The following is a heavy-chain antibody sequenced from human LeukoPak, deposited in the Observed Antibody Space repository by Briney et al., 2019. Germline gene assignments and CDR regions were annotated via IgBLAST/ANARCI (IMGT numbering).Heavy chain of an antibody. CDR3: ARDRGDDGWFDP. CDR1: GGTFSSYA. J-gene: IGHJ5*02. Sequence: SVKVSCKASGGTFSSYAISWVRQAPGQGLEWMGGIIPIFGTANYAQKFQGRVTITTDESTSTAYMELSSLRSEDTAVYYCARDRGDDGWFDPWGQGTLVTVSS. D-gene: IGHD3-16*01. V-gene: IGHV1-69*05. CDR2: IIPIFGTA.